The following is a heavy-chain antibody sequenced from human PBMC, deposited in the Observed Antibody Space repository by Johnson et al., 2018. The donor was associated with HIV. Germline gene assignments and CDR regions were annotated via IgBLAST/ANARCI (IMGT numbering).Heavy chain of an antibody. V-gene: IGHV3-9*01. CDR1: GFTFDDYG. J-gene: IGHJ3*02. CDR2: ISWNSDSI. D-gene: IGHD1-1*01. CDR3: AKGSTLWNPRLGDAFDI. Sequence: VQLVESGGGVVRPGGSLRLSCAASGFTFDDYGMSWVRQAPGKGLEWVSGISWNSDSIGYADSVKGRFTISRDNAKNSLYLQMNSLRTEDTALYYCAKGSTLWNPRLGDAFDIWGQWTLVTVSS.